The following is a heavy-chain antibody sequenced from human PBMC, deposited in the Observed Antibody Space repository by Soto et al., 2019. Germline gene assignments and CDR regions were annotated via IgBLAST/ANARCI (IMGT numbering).Heavy chain of an antibody. CDR2: IISVNDKT. CDR3: ASRPSADRYYAVFDY. D-gene: IGHD3-3*01. Sequence: ASVKVSCKASGYIFTDFGIHWVRQAPGQRLEWLGWIISVNDKTLYSPKFQGRLAITRDTSANTAYMDLYSLRVEDTAVYYCASRPSADRYYAVFDYWGQGALVTVS. CDR1: GYIFTDFG. V-gene: IGHV1-3*01. J-gene: IGHJ4*02.